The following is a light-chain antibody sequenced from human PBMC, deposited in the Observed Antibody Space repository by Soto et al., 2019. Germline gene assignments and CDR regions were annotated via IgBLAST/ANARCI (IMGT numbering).Light chain of an antibody. V-gene: IGKV3-11*01. CDR2: DAF. CDR1: QSVSSY. CDR3: QQRSNWPVT. Sequence: EIVLTQSPATLSLSPGERATLSCRASQSVSSYLAWHQQKPGQAPRLLIYDAFNRATGIPARFSGSGSGTDFPLPISSLEPEDFALYYCQQRSNWPVTFGPGTKVDIK. J-gene: IGKJ3*01.